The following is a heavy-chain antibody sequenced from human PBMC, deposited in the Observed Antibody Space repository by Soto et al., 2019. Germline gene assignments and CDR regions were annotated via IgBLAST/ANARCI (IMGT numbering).Heavy chain of an antibody. CDR2: IGAGHSPL. J-gene: IGHJ3*02. CDR1: GFTLQTYS. CDR3: ARDKPDGVDSFDI. V-gene: IGHV3-48*02. Sequence: EVQLVESGGGLIEPGGSLRLSCAASGFTLQTYSMTWVRQAPGTGLEWVSYIGAGHSPLLYAASVKGRFTISRDDAKKSLYLQMDSLRDEDTAIYFCARDKPDGVDSFDIWGQGTLVTVSS.